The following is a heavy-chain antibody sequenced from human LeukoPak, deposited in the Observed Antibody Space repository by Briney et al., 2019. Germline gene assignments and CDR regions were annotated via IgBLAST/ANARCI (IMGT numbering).Heavy chain of an antibody. D-gene: IGHD3-16*01. Sequence: GGSLRLSCAASGFTFSSYAMHWVRQAPGKGLEWVAVISYDGSNKYYADSVKGRFTISRDNSKNTLYLQMNSLRAEDTAVYYCAKDDEVGGSPLRYWGQGTLVTVSS. J-gene: IGHJ4*02. V-gene: IGHV3-30-3*01. CDR2: ISYDGSNK. CDR3: AKDDEVGGSPLRY. CDR1: GFTFSSYA.